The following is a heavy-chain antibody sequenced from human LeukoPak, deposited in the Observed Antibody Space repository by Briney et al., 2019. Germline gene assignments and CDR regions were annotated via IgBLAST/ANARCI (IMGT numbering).Heavy chain of an antibody. D-gene: IGHD3-22*01. Sequence: GGSLRLSCAASGFTFSSYAMSWVRQAPGKGLEWVSAISGSGGSTYYADSVKSRFTISRDNSKNTLYLQMNSLRAEDTAVYYCAKLVVVIYYFDYWGQGTLVTVSS. J-gene: IGHJ4*02. CDR2: ISGSGGST. CDR3: AKLVVVIYYFDY. CDR1: GFTFSSYA. V-gene: IGHV3-23*01.